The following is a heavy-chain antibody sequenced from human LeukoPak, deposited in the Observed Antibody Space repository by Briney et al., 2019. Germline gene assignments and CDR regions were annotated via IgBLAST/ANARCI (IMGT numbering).Heavy chain of an antibody. D-gene: IGHD3-22*01. V-gene: IGHV3-30*04. CDR3: AKDRDSSGLYDAFDI. J-gene: IGHJ3*02. CDR2: ISYDGSNK. CDR1: GFTFSSYA. Sequence: GGSLRLSCSASGFTFSSYAMHWVRQAPGKGLEWVAVISYDGSNKYYADSVKGRFTISRDNSKNTLYLQMNSLRAEDTAVYYRAKDRDSSGLYDAFDIWGQGTMVTVSS.